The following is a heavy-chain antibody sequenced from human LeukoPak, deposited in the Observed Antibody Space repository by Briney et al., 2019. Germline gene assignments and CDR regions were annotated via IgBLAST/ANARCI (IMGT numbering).Heavy chain of an antibody. CDR3: ARDGSPTYYDSSGYSLHFDY. Sequence: GESLRLSCAASGFSFSTYTMNWVRQAPGKGLEWVSSISSSGDNTYYADSPKGRFTVSRDNAKNSLYLEMNSLRAEDTAVYYCARDGSPTYYDSSGYSLHFDYWGQGTMVTVSS. CDR2: ISSSGDNT. J-gene: IGHJ4*02. CDR1: GFSFSTYT. D-gene: IGHD3-22*01. V-gene: IGHV3-21*01.